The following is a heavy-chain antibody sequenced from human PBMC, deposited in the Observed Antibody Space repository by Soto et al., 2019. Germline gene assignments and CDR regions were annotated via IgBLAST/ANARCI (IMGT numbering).Heavy chain of an antibody. Sequence: QVQLVQSGAEEKKPGASVKVSCKASGYTFTGYAMHWVRQAPGQRVEWMGWINAGNANTKYSQKFQGGVTITRATSASTAYMALSSLRSEDTAVYYCARAVAVAADFDYWGQGTLVTVSS. V-gene: IGHV1-3*05. CDR1: GYTFTGYA. J-gene: IGHJ4*02. CDR2: INAGNANT. CDR3: ARAVAVAADFDY. D-gene: IGHD6-19*01.